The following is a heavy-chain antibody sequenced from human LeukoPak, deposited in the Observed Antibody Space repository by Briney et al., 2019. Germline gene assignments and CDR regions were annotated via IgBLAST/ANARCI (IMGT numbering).Heavy chain of an antibody. Sequence: PGESLRLSCAASGFTFSSYHMTCVRQAPGKGLEWVSYISIFSSTIYYADSVKGRFTISRDDAKNSVYLQMNSLRVDDTAVYYCARTHERALDYWGQGTLVAVSP. V-gene: IGHV3-48*01. J-gene: IGHJ4*02. CDR1: GFTFSSYH. CDR3: ARTHERALDY. CDR2: ISIFSSTI.